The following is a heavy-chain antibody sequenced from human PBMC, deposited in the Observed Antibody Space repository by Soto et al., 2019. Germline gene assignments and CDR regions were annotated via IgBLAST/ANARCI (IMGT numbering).Heavy chain of an antibody. Sequence: ESGGGLVKPGGSLRLSCAASGFTFSNAWMSWVRQAPGKGLEWVGRIKSKTDGGTTDYAAPVKGRFTISRDDSKNTLYLQMNSLKTEDTAVYYCTTDHIWGVVVAATQGYWGQGTLLTVSS. CDR3: TTDHIWGVVVAATQGY. CDR1: GFTFSNAW. D-gene: IGHD2-15*01. V-gene: IGHV3-15*01. J-gene: IGHJ4*02. CDR2: IKSKTDGGTT.